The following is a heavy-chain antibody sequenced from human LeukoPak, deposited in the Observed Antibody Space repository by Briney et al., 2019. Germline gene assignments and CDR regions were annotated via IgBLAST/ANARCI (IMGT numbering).Heavy chain of an antibody. D-gene: IGHD3-22*01. CDR1: GFTFSSYE. V-gene: IGHV3-48*03. Sequence: GGSLRLSCAASGFTFSSYEMNWVRQAPGKGLEWVSYISSSGSTIYYADSVKGRFTISRDNAKNSLYLQMNSLRAEDTAVYYCARGPQVGYYDSSGYHYYYYYLDVWGKGTTVTVSS. J-gene: IGHJ6*03. CDR3: ARGPQVGYYDSSGYHYYYYYLDV. CDR2: ISSSGSTI.